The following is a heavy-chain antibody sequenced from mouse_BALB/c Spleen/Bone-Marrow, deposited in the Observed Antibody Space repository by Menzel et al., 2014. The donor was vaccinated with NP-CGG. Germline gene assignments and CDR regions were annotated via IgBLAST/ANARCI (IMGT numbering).Heavy chain of an antibody. Sequence: QVQLQQSGPELVRPGVSVKISCKGSGYTFTDYAMHWVKQSHAKSLEWIGVINTYSGNTNYNQNFKGKATMTVDKSSGTAFIELARLTYEDSAIYYCAREGYASTAWFAYWGQGTLVTVSA. CDR3: AREGYASTAWFAY. CDR2: INTYSGNT. CDR1: GYTFTDYA. D-gene: IGHD1-1*01. J-gene: IGHJ3*01. V-gene: IGHV1-67*01.